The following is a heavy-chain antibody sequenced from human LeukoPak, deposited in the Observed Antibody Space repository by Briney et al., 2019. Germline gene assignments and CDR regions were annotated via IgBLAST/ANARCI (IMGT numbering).Heavy chain of an antibody. CDR1: GYTFNTYG. CDR3: ARLGLGSPDAFDI. D-gene: IGHD6-13*01. CDR2: ISAYNGHT. Sequence: GASVKVSCKASGYTFNTYGITWVRQGPGQGPEWMGWISAYNGHTQSAQKVQGRVTMTRDMSTSTVYMELSSLRSEDTAVYYCARLGLGSPDAFDIWGQGTMVTVSS. V-gene: IGHV1-18*01. J-gene: IGHJ3*02.